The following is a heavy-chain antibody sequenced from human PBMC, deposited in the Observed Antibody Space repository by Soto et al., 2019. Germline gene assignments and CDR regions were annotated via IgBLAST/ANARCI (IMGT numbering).Heavy chain of an antibody. CDR2: INHSGST. D-gene: IGHD3-22*01. Sequence: SETLSLTCAVYGGSFSGYYWSWIRQPPGKGLEWIGEINHSGSTNYNPSPKSRVTISVDTSKNQFSLKLSSVTAADTAVYYCAREPKNKYYYDSSGSLVYYYGMDVWGQGTTVNVSS. CDR3: AREPKNKYYYDSSGSLVYYYGMDV. J-gene: IGHJ6*02. CDR1: GGSFSGYY. V-gene: IGHV4-34*01.